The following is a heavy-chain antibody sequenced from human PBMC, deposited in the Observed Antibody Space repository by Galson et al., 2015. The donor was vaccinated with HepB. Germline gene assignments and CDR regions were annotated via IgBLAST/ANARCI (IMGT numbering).Heavy chain of an antibody. CDR2: IYHSGST. CDR3: ARERDYDFHIGGYDYYYYGRDV. CDR1: GDSISNSNW. Sequence: TLSLTCAVSGDSISNSNWWSWVRQPPGKGLEWIGEIYHSGSTNYNPSLKSRVTITVDKSTNKFSLKVTSVTAADTAIYFCARERDYDFHIGGYDYYYYGRDVWGQVTTVTVSS. J-gene: IGHJ6*02. D-gene: IGHD3/OR15-3a*01. V-gene: IGHV4-4*01.